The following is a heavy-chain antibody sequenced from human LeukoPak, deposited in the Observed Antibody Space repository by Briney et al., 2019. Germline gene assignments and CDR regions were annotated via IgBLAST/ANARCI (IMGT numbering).Heavy chain of an antibody. CDR3: VRDAFFAFDI. CDR1: GFPFSSYS. V-gene: IGHV3-48*02. J-gene: IGHJ3*02. Sequence: GGSLRLSCAASGFPFSSYSMNWVRQAPGKGLEWVSYIRGSDNIYYADSVKGRFTISRDNAKNSLYLQMNSLREEDTAVYYCVRDAFFAFDIWGQGTVVTVSS. D-gene: IGHD3-16*01. CDR2: IRGSDNI.